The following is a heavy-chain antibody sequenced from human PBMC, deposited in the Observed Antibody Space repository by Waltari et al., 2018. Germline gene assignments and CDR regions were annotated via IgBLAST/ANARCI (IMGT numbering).Heavy chain of an antibody. CDR3: ARGSGYSTLDYFDY. CDR2: INWNGGST. CDR1: GFTFDDYG. Sequence: EVQLVESGGGVVRPGGSLRLSCAASGFTFDDYGMSWVRPAPGKGLEWVSGINWNGGSTGYADSVKGRFTISRDNAKNSLYLQMNSLRAEDTALYHCARGSGYSTLDYFDYWGQGTLVTVSS. D-gene: IGHD5-12*01. V-gene: IGHV3-20*01. J-gene: IGHJ4*02.